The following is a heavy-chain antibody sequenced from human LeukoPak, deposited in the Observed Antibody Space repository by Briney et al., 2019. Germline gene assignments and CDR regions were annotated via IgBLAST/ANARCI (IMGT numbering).Heavy chain of an antibody. CDR1: GYTFTDYY. J-gene: IGHJ5*02. V-gene: IGHV1-2*02. CDR2: INPNSGGT. Sequence: WASVKVSCKASGYTFTDYYIHWVRQAPGQGLERMGWINPNSGGTNYAQNFQGRVTMTRGTSISTAYVELSRLRSDDTAVYYCARDLELWGQGTLVTVSS. CDR3: ARDLEL.